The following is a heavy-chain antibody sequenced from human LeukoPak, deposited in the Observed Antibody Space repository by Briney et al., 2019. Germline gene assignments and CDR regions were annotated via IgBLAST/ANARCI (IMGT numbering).Heavy chain of an antibody. J-gene: IGHJ6*03. D-gene: IGHD3-16*01. CDR3: ARVRLGGKYYYYMDV. Sequence: SETLSPTCTVSGGSISSSSYYWGWIRQPPGKGLEWIGSIYYSGSTYYNPSLKSRVTISVDTSKNQFSLKLSSVTAADTAVYYCARVRLGGKYYYYMDVWGKGTTVTVSS. CDR2: IYYSGST. CDR1: GGSISSSSYY. V-gene: IGHV4-39*07.